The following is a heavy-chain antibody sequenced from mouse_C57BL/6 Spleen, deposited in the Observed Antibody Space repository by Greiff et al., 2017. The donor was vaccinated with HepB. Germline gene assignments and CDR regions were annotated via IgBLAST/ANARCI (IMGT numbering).Heavy chain of an antibody. Sequence: DVHLVESGGGLVKPGGSLKLSCAASGFTFSDYGMHWVRQAPEKGLEWVAYISSGSSTIYYADTVKGRFTISRDNAKNTLFLQMTSLRSEDTAMYYCARPSYPAMDYWGQGTSVTVSS. CDR1: GFTFSDYG. J-gene: IGHJ4*01. CDR3: ARPSYPAMDY. V-gene: IGHV5-17*01. CDR2: ISSGSSTI.